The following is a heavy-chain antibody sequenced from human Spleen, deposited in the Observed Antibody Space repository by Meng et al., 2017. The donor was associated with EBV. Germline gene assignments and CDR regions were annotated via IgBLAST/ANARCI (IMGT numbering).Heavy chain of an antibody. CDR2: TYYRAKWYY. CDR3: ARETVVTDGGSFDH. D-gene: IGHD3-16*01. J-gene: IGHJ4*02. Sequence: QVQLQQSGPGLVKPSQTLSRTCAISGDSVSSDIAVWTWIRQSPTRGLEWLGRTYYRAKWYYEYAESVKSRITINPDTFKNKFSLQLNSVSPEDTAVYYCARETVVTDGGSFDHWGQGTLVTVAS. V-gene: IGHV6-1*01. CDR1: GDSVSSDIAV.